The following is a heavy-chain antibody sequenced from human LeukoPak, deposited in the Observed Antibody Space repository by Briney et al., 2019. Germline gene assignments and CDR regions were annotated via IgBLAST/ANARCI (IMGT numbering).Heavy chain of an antibody. CDR2: INHSGST. CDR1: GGSFSGYY. J-gene: IGHJ4*02. V-gene: IGHV4-34*01. Sequence: SETLSLTCAVYGGSFSGYYWSWIRQPPGKGLEWIAEINHSGSTNYNPSLKSRITISVDTSKNQFSLKLSSVTAADTAVYYCARGQTSVVTAIPYYFDYWGRGTLVTVSS. D-gene: IGHD2-21*02. CDR3: ARGQTSVVTAIPYYFDY.